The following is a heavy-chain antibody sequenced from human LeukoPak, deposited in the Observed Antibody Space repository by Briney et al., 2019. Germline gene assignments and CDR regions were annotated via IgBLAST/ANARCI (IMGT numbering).Heavy chain of an antibody. J-gene: IGHJ4*02. CDR3: AKLLYYYDSSQPY. CDR1: RFTFSTYW. CDR2: INSDGSST. D-gene: IGHD3-22*01. V-gene: IGHV3-74*01. Sequence: GGSLRLSCAASRFTFSTYWMHWVRQAPGKGLVWVSRINSDGSSTGYADSVKGRFTISRDNAKNTLYLQMNSLRAEDTALYYCAKLLYYYDSSQPYWGQGTLVTVSS.